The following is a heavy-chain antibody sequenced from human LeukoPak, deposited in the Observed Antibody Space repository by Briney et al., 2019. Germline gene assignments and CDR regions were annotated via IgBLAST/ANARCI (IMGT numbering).Heavy chain of an antibody. CDR1: GYTFTSYA. D-gene: IGHD2-2*01. CDR3: ATKGGGSCSTSHCQGAFDF. Sequence: GASVKVSCKASGYTFTSYAMHWVRQAPGQRLEWMGWINAGNGNTKYSQKFQGRVTMTWDTSVSTAYMELSSLTSDDTAAYYCATKGGGSCSTSHCQGAFDFWGQGSMVTVSS. V-gene: IGHV1-3*01. CDR2: INAGNGNT. J-gene: IGHJ3*01.